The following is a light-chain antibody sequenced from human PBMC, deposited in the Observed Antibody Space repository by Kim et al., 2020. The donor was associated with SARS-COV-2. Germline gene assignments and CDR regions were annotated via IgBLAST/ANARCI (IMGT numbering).Light chain of an antibody. Sequence: SSSVGDRVTITCRASQGISNHLAWYQQKPGKIPKLLMHAASTLQSGVPSRFSGSGSGTDFTLTISSLQPEDVATYFCQKYDDAPLSFGGGTKVEI. V-gene: IGKV1-27*01. CDR3: QKYDDAPLS. CDR2: AAS. J-gene: IGKJ4*01. CDR1: QGISNH.